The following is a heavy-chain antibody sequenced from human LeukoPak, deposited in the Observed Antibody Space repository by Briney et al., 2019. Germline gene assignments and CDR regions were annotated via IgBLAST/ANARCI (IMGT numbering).Heavy chain of an antibody. CDR3: ARDFVTGTWYFDY. Sequence: PGGSLRLSCATSGFTFSTYDMHWVRQAPGKGLEWVAHIRYDGLKKRYADSVRGRVTVSRDNSKNTLYLQMNSLRAEDTAVYYCARDFVTGTWYFDYWGQGTLVTVSS. CDR2: IRYDGLKK. V-gene: IGHV3-30*02. J-gene: IGHJ4*02. D-gene: IGHD1-1*01. CDR1: GFTFSTYD.